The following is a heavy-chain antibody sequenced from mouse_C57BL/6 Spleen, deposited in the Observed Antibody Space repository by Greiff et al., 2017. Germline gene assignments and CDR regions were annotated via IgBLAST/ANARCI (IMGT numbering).Heavy chain of an antibody. CDR2: IYPGDGDT. D-gene: IGHD2-3*01. CDR3: ARFYDEYYYAMDY. V-gene: IGHV1-80*01. J-gene: IGHJ4*01. CDR1: GYAFSSYW. Sequence: QVQLQQSGAELVKPGASVKISCKASGYAFSSYWMNWVKQRPGKGLEWIGQIYPGDGDTNYNGKFKGKATLTADKSSSTAYMQLSSLTSEDSAVYFCARFYDEYYYAMDYWGQGTSVTVSS.